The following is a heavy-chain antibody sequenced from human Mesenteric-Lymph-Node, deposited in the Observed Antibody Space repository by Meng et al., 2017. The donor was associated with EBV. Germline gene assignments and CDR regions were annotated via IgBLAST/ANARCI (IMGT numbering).Heavy chain of an antibody. CDR1: GGSIISTNG. D-gene: IGHD3-22*01. V-gene: IGHV4-4*02. CDR3: ARVDYYDSSSLFDH. J-gene: IGHJ5*02. Sequence: ERLPESARGLVKPSGALALPCAVSGGSIISTNGWSWVRQPPGKGLEWIGEIYHSEGTNYNPSLKSRVTISLDKSKNQLSLKLSSVTAADTAVYYCARVDYYDSSSLFDHWGQGTLVTVSS. CDR2: IYHSEGT.